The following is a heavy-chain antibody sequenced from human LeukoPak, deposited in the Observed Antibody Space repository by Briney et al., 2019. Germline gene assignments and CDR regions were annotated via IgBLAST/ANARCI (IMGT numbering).Heavy chain of an antibody. CDR1: GYSFTTYW. J-gene: IGHJ3*02. CDR2: IYPGVSDT. Sequence: GESLKISCQGSGYSFTTYWIGWVRQMPGKGLEWMGIIYPGVSDTRYSPSSQGQVTISADKSISTAYLQWSSLKASDTAMYYCARAGLDAFDIWGQGTMVTVSS. CDR3: ARAGLDAFDI. V-gene: IGHV5-51*01.